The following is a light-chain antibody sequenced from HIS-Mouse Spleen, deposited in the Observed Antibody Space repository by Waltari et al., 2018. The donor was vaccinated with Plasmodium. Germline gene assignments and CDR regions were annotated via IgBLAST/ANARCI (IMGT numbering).Light chain of an antibody. CDR3: YSTDSSGNHRV. CDR1: ALPKKS. V-gene: IGLV3-10*01. CDR2: EDS. J-gene: IGLJ3*02. Sequence: SYELTQPPSVSVSPGQTARITCSGDALPKKSAYWYQQKSGQAPVLVIYEDSKRPTGIPEGFSGSSSGTSATLTISGAQVEDEADYYCYSTDSSGNHRVFGGGTKLTVL.